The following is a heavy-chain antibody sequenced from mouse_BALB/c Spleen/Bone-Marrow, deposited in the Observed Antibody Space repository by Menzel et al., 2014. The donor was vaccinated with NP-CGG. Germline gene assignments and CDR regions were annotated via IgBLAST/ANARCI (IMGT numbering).Heavy chain of an antibody. CDR1: GYIFANYW. V-gene: IGHV1S22*01. CDR2: ISPRSGST. J-gene: IGHJ2*01. Sequence: LQQSGSELVRPGASVKLSCKASGYIFANYWMHWVKQRHGQGLEWIGNISPRSGSTNYDEKFKSKATLTVDTSSATAYMYLNSLTSEDSAVYYCTRIFDYWGQGTIRTVSS. CDR3: TRIFDY.